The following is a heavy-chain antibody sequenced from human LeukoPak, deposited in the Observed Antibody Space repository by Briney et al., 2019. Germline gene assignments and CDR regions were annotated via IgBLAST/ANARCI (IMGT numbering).Heavy chain of an antibody. J-gene: IGHJ4*02. Sequence: SETLSLTCTVSGGSISSNTYYWGWIRQPPGKGLEWIGSIYYSGGTYYNPSLKSRVTISVDTSKNQFSLNLSSVSAADTAVYYCARLGRWGSSSSLDYWGQGTLVTVSS. V-gene: IGHV4-39*01. D-gene: IGHD6-6*01. CDR3: ARLGRWGSSSSLDY. CDR2: IYYSGGT. CDR1: GGSISSNTYY.